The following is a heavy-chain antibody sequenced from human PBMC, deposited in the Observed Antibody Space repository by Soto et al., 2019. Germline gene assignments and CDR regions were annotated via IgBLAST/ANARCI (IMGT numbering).Heavy chain of an antibody. V-gene: IGHV4-30-4*01. J-gene: IGHJ4*02. CDR3: ARGNWNVLTPSAD. CDR2: IYYSGST. CDR1: GGSISSGDYY. D-gene: IGHD1-1*01. Sequence: QVQLQESGPGLVKPSQTLSLTCTVSGGSISSGDYYWSWIRQPPGKGLEWIGYIYYSGSTYYNPSLRSRVTISVATSKNQFSLKLSSVTAADTAVYYCARGNWNVLTPSADWGQGTLVTVCS.